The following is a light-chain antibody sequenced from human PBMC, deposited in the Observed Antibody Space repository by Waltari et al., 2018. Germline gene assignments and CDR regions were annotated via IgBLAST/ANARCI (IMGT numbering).Light chain of an antibody. CDR1: TIEDKI. CDR2: RDI. J-gene: IGLJ3*02. CDR3: QVWDSSGAL. Sequence: SYELTSPLSVTVVLGQTARIPCGGSTIEDKIVQWYRQKPGQAPVLVIYRDIKRPSGIPDRFSGSNSGNTATLTISGAQAGDEAAYFCQVWDSSGALFGGGTKLTVL. V-gene: IGLV3-9*01.